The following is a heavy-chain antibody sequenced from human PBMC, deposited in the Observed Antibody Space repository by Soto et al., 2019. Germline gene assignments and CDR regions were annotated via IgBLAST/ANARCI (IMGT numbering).Heavy chain of an antibody. CDR3: ARLGGGSYFDY. V-gene: IGHV3-13*01. CDR1: GFTFSSYD. D-gene: IGHD1-26*01. J-gene: IGHJ4*02. CDR2: IGTAGDT. Sequence: GGSLRLSCAASGFTFSSYDMHWVRQATGKGLEWVSAIGTAGDTYYPGSVKGRFTISRENAKNSLYLQMNSLRAGDTAVYYCARLGGGSYFDYWGQGTLVTVSS.